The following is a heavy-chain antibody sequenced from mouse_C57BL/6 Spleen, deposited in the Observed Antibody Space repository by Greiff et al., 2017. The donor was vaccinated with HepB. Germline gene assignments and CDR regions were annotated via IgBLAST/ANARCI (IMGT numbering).Heavy chain of an antibody. V-gene: IGHV1-26*01. Sequence: VQLQQSGPELVKPGASVKISCKASGYTFTDYYMNWVKQSHGKSLEWIGDINPNNGGTSYNQKFKGKATLTVDKSSSTAYMELRSLTSEDSAVYYCARLHGSLYAMDYWGQGTSVTVSS. CDR1: GYTFTDYY. J-gene: IGHJ4*01. CDR2: INPNNGGT. D-gene: IGHD1-1*01. CDR3: ARLHGSLYAMDY.